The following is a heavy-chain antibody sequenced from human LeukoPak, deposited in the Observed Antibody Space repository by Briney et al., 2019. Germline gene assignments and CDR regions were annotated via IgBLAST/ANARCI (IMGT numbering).Heavy chain of an antibody. CDR3: ARGVSLFNWNDDQTQGNYYCYEMDV. D-gene: IGHD1-1*01. CDR2: IIPIFGTP. V-gene: IGHV1-69*13. CDR1: GGAFSRYA. J-gene: IGHJ6*02. Sequence: ASVKVSCKVSGGAFSRYAISWVRQAPGRGLEWMGGIIPIFGTPKFAQKFQGRVTITADESTASAYLELSRLRSEDTAVYYCARGVSLFNWNDDQTQGNYYCYEMDVWGQGTTVTVSS.